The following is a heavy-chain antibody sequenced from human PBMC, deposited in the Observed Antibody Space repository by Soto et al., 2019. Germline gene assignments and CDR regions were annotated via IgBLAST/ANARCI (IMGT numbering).Heavy chain of an antibody. Sequence: QVQLQQWGAGLLKPSETLSLTCAVYGGSFSGYYWSWIRQPPGKGLEWIGEINHSGGTNYNPSLKSRVTISVDTFKNQFSLNLSSLTAADTAVYYCARGRHCGGGSCYSWYFDLLGRGTLVTVSS. D-gene: IGHD2-15*01. CDR3: ARGRHCGGGSCYSWYFDL. CDR1: GGSFSGYY. V-gene: IGHV4-34*01. J-gene: IGHJ2*01. CDR2: INHSGGT.